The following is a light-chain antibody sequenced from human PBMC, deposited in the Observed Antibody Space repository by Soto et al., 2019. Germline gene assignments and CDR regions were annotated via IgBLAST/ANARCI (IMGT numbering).Light chain of an antibody. J-gene: IGLJ2*01. CDR1: SSNIGSKT. Sequence: QSVLTQPPSASGTPGQRVTISCSGSSSNIGSKTVNWYQQLPGTAPKLLIYSNNQRPSGVPDRFSGSKSGTSASLAISGLPSEDEADYYCAAWDDSLNGVVFGGGTKLIVL. V-gene: IGLV1-44*01. CDR3: AAWDDSLNGVV. CDR2: SNN.